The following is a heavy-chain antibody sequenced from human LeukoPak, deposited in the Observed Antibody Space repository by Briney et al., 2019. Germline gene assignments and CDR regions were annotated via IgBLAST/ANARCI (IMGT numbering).Heavy chain of an antibody. V-gene: IGHV4-59*01. CDR1: GGSISSYY. Sequence: SETLSLTCTVSGGSISSYYWSWIRQPPGKGLEWIGYIYYSGSTNYNPSLKSRVTISVDTSKNQFSLKLSSVTAADTAVYYCARAVVAGPQRNLYFDYWGQGTLVTVPS. CDR2: IYYSGST. D-gene: IGHD6-19*01. CDR3: ARAVVAGPQRNLYFDY. J-gene: IGHJ4*02.